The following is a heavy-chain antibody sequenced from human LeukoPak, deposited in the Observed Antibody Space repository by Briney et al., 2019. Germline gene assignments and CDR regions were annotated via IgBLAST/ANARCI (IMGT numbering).Heavy chain of an antibody. V-gene: IGHV4-61*01. CDR3: ARVNGDYVYYYYGMDV. D-gene: IGHD4-17*01. J-gene: IGHJ6*02. CDR1: GGSVSSGSYY. CDR2: IYYSGST. Sequence: SETLSLTCTVSGGSVSSGSYYWSWIRQPPGKGLEWIGYIYYSGSTNYNPSLKSRVTISVDTSKNQLSLKLSSVTAADTAVYYCARVNGDYVYYYYGMDVWGQGTTVTVSS.